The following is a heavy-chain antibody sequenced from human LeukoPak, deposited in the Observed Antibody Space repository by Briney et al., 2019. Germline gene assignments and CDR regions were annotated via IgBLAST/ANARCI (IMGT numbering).Heavy chain of an antibody. D-gene: IGHD2-8*01. J-gene: IGHJ4*02. CDR3: ARGSRNGVADLDY. CDR2: IYYSGST. CDR1: GGSISSYY. Sequence: SETLSLTCTVSGGSISSYYWSWIRQPPGKGLEWIGYIYYSGSTNYNPSLKSRVTISVDTSKNQFSLKLSSVTAADTAVYYCARGSRNGVADLDYWGQGTLVTVSS. V-gene: IGHV4-59*01.